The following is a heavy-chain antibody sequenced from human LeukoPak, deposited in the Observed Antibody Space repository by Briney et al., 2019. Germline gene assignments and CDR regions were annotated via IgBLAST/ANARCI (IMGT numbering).Heavy chain of an antibody. V-gene: IGHV4-31*11. Sequence: SETLSLTCAVYGGSFSGYYWSWIRQHPGKGLEWIGYIYYSGSTYYNPSLKSRVTISVDTSKNQFSLKLSSVTAADTAVYYCARGRLGMGYFDYWGQGTLVTVSS. CDR2: IYYSGST. D-gene: IGHD7-27*01. CDR1: GGSFSGYY. CDR3: ARGRLGMGYFDY. J-gene: IGHJ4*02.